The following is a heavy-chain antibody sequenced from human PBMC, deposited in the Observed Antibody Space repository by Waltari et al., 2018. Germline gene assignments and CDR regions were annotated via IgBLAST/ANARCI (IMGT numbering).Heavy chain of an antibody. CDR3: ARDRKLPDYYYMDV. V-gene: IGHV3-48*04. CDR2: ISSSRSTI. CDR1: GFTFSSYS. Sequence: EVQLVESGGGLVQPGGSLRLSCAASGFTFSSYSMNWVRQAPGKGLEWVSYISSSRSTIYYAGSVKGRFTISRDNAKNSLYLQMNSLRAEDTAVYYCARDRKLPDYYYMDVWGKGTTVTVSS. J-gene: IGHJ6*03. D-gene: IGHD2-15*01.